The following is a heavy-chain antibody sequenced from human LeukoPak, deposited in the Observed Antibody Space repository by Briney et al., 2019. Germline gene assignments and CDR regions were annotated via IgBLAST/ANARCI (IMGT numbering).Heavy chain of an antibody. Sequence: GGSLRLSCAASGFPFSTYAMSWVRQAPGKGLEWVSVISGSGGDTYYADSVKGRFTISGDNSKNTVYLQMNSLRAEDTAVYYCAKDQNCSSTSCYEYYYYGMDVWGQGTTVTVSS. D-gene: IGHD2-2*01. V-gene: IGHV3-23*01. CDR2: ISGSGGDT. CDR1: GFPFSTYA. J-gene: IGHJ6*02. CDR3: AKDQNCSSTSCYEYYYYGMDV.